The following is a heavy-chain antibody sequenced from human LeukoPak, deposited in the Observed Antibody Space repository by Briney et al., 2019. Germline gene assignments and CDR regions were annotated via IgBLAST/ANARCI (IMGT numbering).Heavy chain of an antibody. CDR2: ISSSSSYI. D-gene: IGHD3-16*01. V-gene: IGHV3-21*01. CDR1: GFTFSSYS. J-gene: IGHJ5*02. CDR3: ARDLRDYDYVWGTLNLDT. Sequence: GGSLRLSCAASGFTFSSYSMNWVRQAPGKGLEWVSSISSSSSYIYYADSVKGRFATSRDNAKNTLYLQMNSLRAEDTAVYYCARDLRDYDYVWGTLNLDTWGRGTLVTVSS.